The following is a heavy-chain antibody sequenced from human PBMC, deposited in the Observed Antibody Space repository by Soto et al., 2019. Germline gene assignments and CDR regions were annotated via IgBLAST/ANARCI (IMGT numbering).Heavy chain of an antibody. V-gene: IGHV4-59*06. CDR1: GGSISSYY. D-gene: IGHD3-10*02. J-gene: IGHJ5*02. CDR2: IYYSGST. CDR3: ARVVSVRGSVLFDP. Sequence: PSETLSLTCTVSGGSISSYYWSWIRQHPGKGLEWIGYIYYSGSTYYNPSLKSRVTISVDTSKNQFSLKLSSVTAGDTAVYYCARVVSVRGSVLFDPWGQGTLVTVSS.